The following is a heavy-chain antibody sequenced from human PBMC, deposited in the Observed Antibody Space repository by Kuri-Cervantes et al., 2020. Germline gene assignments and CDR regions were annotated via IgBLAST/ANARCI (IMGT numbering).Heavy chain of an antibody. J-gene: IGHJ4*02. D-gene: IGHD4-23*01. CDR3: ASEPPSSNSLDF. CDR1: GGSISSYY. V-gene: IGHV4-59*01. CDR2: IYYSGST. Sequence: SETLSLTCTVSGGSISSYYWSWIRQPPGKGLEWIGYIYYSGSTNYNPSLKSRVTISVDTSKNQFSLKLSSVTAADTAVYYCASEPPSSNSLDFWGQGTLVTVSS.